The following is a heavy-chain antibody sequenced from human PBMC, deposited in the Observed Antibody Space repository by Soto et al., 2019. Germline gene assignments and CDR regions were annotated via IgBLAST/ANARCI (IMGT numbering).Heavy chain of an antibody. CDR1: GLSFSSHW. CDR3: GSGVLERYGFGFDP. CDR2: ISDDGRST. D-gene: IGHD2-8*01. Sequence: WGSLRLSCAASGLSFSSHWVHWVRQVPGKGLMWVSRISDDGRSTSYSAFMSRRFTISIEHAKSTLYLQMNSLRAETTAVYYSGSGVLERYGFGFDPWGQGTLVTVSS. V-gene: IGHV3-74*01. J-gene: IGHJ5*02.